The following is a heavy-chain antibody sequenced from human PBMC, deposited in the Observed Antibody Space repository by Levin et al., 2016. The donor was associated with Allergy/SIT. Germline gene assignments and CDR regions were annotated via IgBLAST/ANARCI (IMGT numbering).Heavy chain of an antibody. CDR3: ARDEPRNYYYYYGMDV. V-gene: IGHV3-11*01. CDR2: ISSSGSTI. J-gene: IGHJ6*02. D-gene: IGHD1-14*01. Sequence: RQAPGKGLEWVSYISSSGSTIYYADSVKGRFTISRDNAKNSLYLQMNSLRAEDTAVYYCARDEPRNYYYYYGMDVWGQGTTVTVSS.